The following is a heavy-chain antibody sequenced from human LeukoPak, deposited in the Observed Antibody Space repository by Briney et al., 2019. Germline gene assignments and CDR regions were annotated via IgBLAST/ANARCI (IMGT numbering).Heavy chain of an antibody. D-gene: IGHD6-19*01. V-gene: IGHV4-59*01. J-gene: IGHJ4*02. CDR3: ATGHSSGWFDY. CDR2: ISYGATT. CDR1: GGSISCDY. Sequence: PSETLSLTCTVPGGSISCDYWSWIRQPPGKGLEWIGYISYGATTNYNPSLKSRVSFSIDTSKNQFSLKLTSVSATDTAVYFCATGHSSGWFDYWGQGTLVSVSS.